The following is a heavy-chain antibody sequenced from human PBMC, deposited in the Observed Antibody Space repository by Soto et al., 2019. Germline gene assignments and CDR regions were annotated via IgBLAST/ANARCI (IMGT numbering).Heavy chain of an antibody. V-gene: IGHV3-66*01. CDR2: IYSGGST. D-gene: IGHD1-1*01. J-gene: IGHJ1*01. CDR1: GFTVSTNY. Sequence: EVQLVESGGGLVQPGGSLRLSCSASGFTVSTNYMTWVRQAPGKGLEWVSTIYSGGSTYYADSVKGRFTISRDNSENTLSLQMNSLRDEDTAVYYCALAPTDKQGAEYFQPWGQGTLVTVSS. CDR3: ALAPTDKQGAEYFQP.